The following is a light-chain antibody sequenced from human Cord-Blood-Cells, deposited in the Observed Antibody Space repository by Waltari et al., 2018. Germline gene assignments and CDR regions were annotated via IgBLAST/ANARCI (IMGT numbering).Light chain of an antibody. J-gene: IGKJ1*01. CDR2: GAS. CDR3: QQYGSSPLWT. Sequence: EIVLTQSPGTLSLSPGERDTLSCRASQSVSSSYLAWYQQKPGQAPRLLIYGASSRATGIPDRFSGSGSGTDFTLTISRLEPEDFAGYYCQQYGSSPLWTFGQGTKVEIK. V-gene: IGKV3-20*01. CDR1: QSVSSSY.